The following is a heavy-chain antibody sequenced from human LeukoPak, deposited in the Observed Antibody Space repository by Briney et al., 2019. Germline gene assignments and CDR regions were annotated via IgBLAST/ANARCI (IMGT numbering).Heavy chain of an antibody. CDR2: IWHDGSNQ. J-gene: IGHJ4*02. CDR3: ARDRGPGGLAGTYY. V-gene: IGHV3-33*01. CDR1: GFTFSSYA. D-gene: IGHD6-19*01. Sequence: PGRSLRLSCAASGFTFSSYAMHWVRQAPGKGLEWVAVIWHDGSNQTYTDSVKGRFTISRDNSKNTLDLHMNSLRAEDTAVYYCARDRGPGGLAGTYYWGQGTLVTVSS.